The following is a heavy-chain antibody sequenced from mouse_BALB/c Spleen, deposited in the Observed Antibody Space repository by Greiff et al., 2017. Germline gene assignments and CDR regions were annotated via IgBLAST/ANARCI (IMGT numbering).Heavy chain of an antibody. Sequence: VQLQQPGAELVKPGTSVKLSCKASGYNFTSYWINWVKLRPGQGLEWIGDIYPGSGSTNYNEKFKSKATLTVDTSSSTAYMQLSSLASEDSALYYCASGDYEAWFAYWGQGTLVTVSA. D-gene: IGHD2-4*01. J-gene: IGHJ3*01. CDR1: GYNFTSYW. V-gene: IGHV1-55*01. CDR3: ASGDYEAWFAY. CDR2: IYPGSGST.